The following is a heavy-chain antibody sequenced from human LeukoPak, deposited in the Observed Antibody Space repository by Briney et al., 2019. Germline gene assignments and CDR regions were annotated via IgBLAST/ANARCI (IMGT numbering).Heavy chain of an antibody. D-gene: IGHD5-24*01. J-gene: IGHJ4*02. CDR3: ARATPGGLHGYSFDY. Sequence: ASVKVSCKASGYTFKNYDINWVRQATGQGLEWMGCMNPNSGNTGFAQRFQDRVSMTRDTSINTAYMELTSLRSGDTAVYYCARATPGGLHGYSFDYWGQGTVITVYS. CDR2: MNPNSGNT. V-gene: IGHV1-8*02. CDR1: GYTFKNYD.